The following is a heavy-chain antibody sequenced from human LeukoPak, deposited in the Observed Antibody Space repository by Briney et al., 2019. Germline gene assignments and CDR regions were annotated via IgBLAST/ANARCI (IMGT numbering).Heavy chain of an antibody. V-gene: IGHV1-24*01. Sequence: ASVKVSCKVSGYTLTELSMHWVRQAPGKGLEWMGGFDPEDGETIYAQKFQGRVTMTEDTSTDTAYMELSSLRSDDTAVYYCAHSPYSSSWPTPGPYYYYGMDVWGQGTTVTVSS. CDR3: AHSPYSSSWPTPGPYYYYGMDV. D-gene: IGHD6-13*01. CDR1: GYTLTELS. J-gene: IGHJ6*02. CDR2: FDPEDGET.